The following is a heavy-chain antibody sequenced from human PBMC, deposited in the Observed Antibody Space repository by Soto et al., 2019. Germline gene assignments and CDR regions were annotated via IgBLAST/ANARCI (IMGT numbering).Heavy chain of an antibody. CDR1: GGSISSYY. CDR3: ASHKYGSGSTYFDY. Sequence: QVQLQESGPGLVKPSETLSLTCTVSGGSISSYYWSWIRQPPGKGLEWIGYSYYSGSTNYHPSLKRRVPTSVDPSKNRFSLEVKSMAAADTAVYYCASHKYGSGSTYFDYWGQGTLGTVSS. CDR2: SYYSGST. D-gene: IGHD3-10*01. V-gene: IGHV4-59*08. J-gene: IGHJ4*02.